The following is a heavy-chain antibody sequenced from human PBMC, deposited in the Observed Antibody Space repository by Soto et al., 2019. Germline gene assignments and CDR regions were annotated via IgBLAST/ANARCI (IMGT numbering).Heavy chain of an antibody. Sequence: GASVKVSCKASGGTFSSYAISWVRQAPGQGLEWMGGIIPIFGTANYAQKFQGRVTITADESTSTAYMELSSLRSEDTAVYYCGRVIAAAGTYYYYGMDVWGQGTTVTVSS. CDR3: GRVIAAAGTYYYYGMDV. CDR2: IIPIFGTA. D-gene: IGHD6-13*01. J-gene: IGHJ6*02. V-gene: IGHV1-69*13. CDR1: GGTFSSYA.